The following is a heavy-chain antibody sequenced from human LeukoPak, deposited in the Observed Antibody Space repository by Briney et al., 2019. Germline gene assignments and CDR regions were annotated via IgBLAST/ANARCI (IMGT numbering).Heavy chain of an antibody. CDR1: GCIFSNYA. J-gene: IGHJ6*03. CDR2: IVGDFSKA. Sequence: AGSLMLSCAASGCIFSNYAMSWVRQAPGKGLEWVSSIVGDFSKANYAASVMGRFTISTDKSNYSVFLHMSSLRTEDTAIYYCAKQPYNYYFLDLWGKGTAVSISS. V-gene: IGHV3-23*01. CDR3: AKQPYNYYFLDL. D-gene: IGHD1-14*01.